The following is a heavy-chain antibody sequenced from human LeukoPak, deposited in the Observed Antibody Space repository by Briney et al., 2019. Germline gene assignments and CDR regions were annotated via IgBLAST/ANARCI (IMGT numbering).Heavy chain of an antibody. CDR1: GFTFSSYW. J-gene: IGHJ5*01. CDR3: ARGFELITFGGAIGKLNWFDS. Sequence: PGGSLRLSCAASGFTFSSYWMYWVRQAPGKGLVWVSRINSDGSSTSYADSVKGRCSISRDNAKNTLYLQMNSLRAEDTAVYYCARGFELITFGGAIGKLNWFDSWGQGTLVTVSS. CDR2: INSDGSST. D-gene: IGHD3-16*02. V-gene: IGHV3-74*01.